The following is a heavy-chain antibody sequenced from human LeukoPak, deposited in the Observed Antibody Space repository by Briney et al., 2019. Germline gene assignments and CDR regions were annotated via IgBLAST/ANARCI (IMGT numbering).Heavy chain of an antibody. CDR3: ARGRGSGHPPYYYYMDV. CDR2: IWYDGSNK. Sequence: GRSLRLSCAASGFTFSSYGMHWVRQAPGKGLGGVAVIWYDGSNKYYADSVKGRFTISRDNSKNTLYLQMNSLRAEDTAVYYCARGRGSGHPPYYYYMDVWGKGTTVTVSS. D-gene: IGHD6-25*01. CDR1: GFTFSSYG. V-gene: IGHV3-33*01. J-gene: IGHJ6*03.